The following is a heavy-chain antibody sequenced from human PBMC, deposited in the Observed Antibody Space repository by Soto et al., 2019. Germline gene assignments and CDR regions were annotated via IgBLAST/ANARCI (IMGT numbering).Heavy chain of an antibody. J-gene: IGHJ4*02. CDR1: GGSISSSSYY. Sequence: SETLSLTCTVSGGSISSSSYYWGWIRQPPGKGLEWIGSIYYSGSTYYNPSLKSRVTISVDTSKNQFSLKLSSVTAADTAVYYCATGGYSYGYHGYYFDYWGQGTLVTVSS. D-gene: IGHD5-18*01. CDR2: IYYSGST. V-gene: IGHV4-39*01. CDR3: ATGGYSYGYHGYYFDY.